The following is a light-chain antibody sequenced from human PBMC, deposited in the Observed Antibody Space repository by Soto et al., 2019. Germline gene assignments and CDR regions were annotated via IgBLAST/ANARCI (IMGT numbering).Light chain of an antibody. J-gene: IGLJ2*01. CDR3: AAWDDSLHVV. CDR2: GNN. Sequence: SVLTQPPSASGTPGQRVTISCSGSSSNIGSNYVYWYQQLPGTAPKLLIYGNNQRPSGVPDRFSGSKSGTSASLAISGLRSEDEADYYCAAWDDSLHVVFGGGTKVTVL. CDR1: SSNIGSNY. V-gene: IGLV1-47*01.